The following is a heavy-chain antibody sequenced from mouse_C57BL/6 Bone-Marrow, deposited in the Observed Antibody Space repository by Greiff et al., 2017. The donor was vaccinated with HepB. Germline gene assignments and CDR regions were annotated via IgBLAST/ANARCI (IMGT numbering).Heavy chain of an antibody. CDR3: ARKRGYDANWYFDV. CDR1: GYTFTDYN. J-gene: IGHJ1*03. V-gene: IGHV1-22*01. D-gene: IGHD2-3*01. Sequence: VQLQQSGPELVKPGASVKMSCKASGYTFTDYNMHWVKQSHGKSLEWIGYINPNNGGTSYNQKFKGKATLTVNKSSSTAYMELRSLTSEDSAVYDCARKRGYDANWYFDVWGTGTTVTVSS. CDR2: INPNNGGT.